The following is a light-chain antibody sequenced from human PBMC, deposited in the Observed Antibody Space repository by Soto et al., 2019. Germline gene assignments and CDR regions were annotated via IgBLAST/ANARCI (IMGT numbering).Light chain of an antibody. CDR2: EGS. CDR1: SSDVGSYNL. J-gene: IGLJ1*01. CDR3: CSYAGSSTHYV. Sequence: LTQPASVSGSPGQSITISCTGTSSDVGSYNLVSWYQQHPGKAPKLMIYEGSKRPSGVSNRFSGSKSGNTASLTISGLQAEDEADYYCCSYAGSSTHYVFGTGTKVTVL. V-gene: IGLV2-23*01.